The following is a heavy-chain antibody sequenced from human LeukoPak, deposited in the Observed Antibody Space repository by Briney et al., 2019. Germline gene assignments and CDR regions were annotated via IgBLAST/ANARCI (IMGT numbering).Heavy chain of an antibody. V-gene: IGHV1-2*02. Sequence: ASVKVSSKASAYTFTDYYIHWVRQAPGQGLEWMGWINPKSGGTNNAQKCQDRVPMSRDTSIRTAYMELSRLRLDDTAVYYCARDDYGGNPSPDYWGQGTLVTVSS. J-gene: IGHJ4*02. CDR2: INPKSGGT. D-gene: IGHD4-23*01. CDR1: AYTFTDYY. CDR3: ARDDYGGNPSPDY.